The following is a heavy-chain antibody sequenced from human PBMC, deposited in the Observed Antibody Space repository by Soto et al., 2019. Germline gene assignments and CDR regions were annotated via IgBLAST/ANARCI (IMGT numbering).Heavy chain of an antibody. D-gene: IGHD5-18*01. CDR2: ISGSGGST. CDR1: GFTFSSYA. V-gene: IGHV3-23*01. J-gene: IGHJ4*02. CDR3: AKVYGYSYGTNDY. Sequence: HPGGSLRLSCAASGFTFSSYAMSWVRQAPGKGLEWVSAISGSGGSTYYADSVKGRFTISRDNSKNTLYLQMNSLRAEDTAVYYCAKVYGYSYGTNDYWGQGTLVTVSS.